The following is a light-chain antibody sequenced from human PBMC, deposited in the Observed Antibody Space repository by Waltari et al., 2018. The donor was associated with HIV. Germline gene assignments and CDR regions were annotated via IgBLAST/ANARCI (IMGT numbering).Light chain of an antibody. CDR3: SSFAPTNKFYVL. CDR1: SSDTGGYNH. Sequence: QSTLPQPPSASGSPGQSVTISCTGTSSDTGGYNHVPWYQHHPGKAPKLIMTEVTKRPSGVPDRFSGSKSGNTASLTVSGLQADDEALYYCSSFAPTNKFYVLFGGGTTLTVL. V-gene: IGLV2-8*01. J-gene: IGLJ2*01. CDR2: EVT.